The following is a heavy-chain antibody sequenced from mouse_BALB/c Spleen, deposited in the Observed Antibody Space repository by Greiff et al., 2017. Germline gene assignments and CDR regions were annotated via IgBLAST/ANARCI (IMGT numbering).Heavy chain of an antibody. CDR2: IWGDGST. D-gene: IGHD1-1*01. V-gene: IGHV2-6-7*01. Sequence: VQRVESGPGLVAPSQSLSITCTVSGFSLTGYGVNWVRQPPGKGLEWLGMIWGDGSTDYNSALKSRLSISKDNSKSQVFLKMNSLQTDDTARYYCARDRSTVVAYWYFDVWGAGTTVTVSS. CDR3: ARDRSTVVAYWYFDV. CDR1: GFSLTGYG. J-gene: IGHJ1*01.